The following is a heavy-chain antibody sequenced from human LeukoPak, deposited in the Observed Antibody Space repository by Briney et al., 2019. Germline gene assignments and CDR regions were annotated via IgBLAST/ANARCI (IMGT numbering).Heavy chain of an antibody. D-gene: IGHD6-13*01. CDR3: ARGGYSSSWYHDS. CDR2: ISSISTYM. V-gene: IGHV3-21*01. Sequence: GRCLRLSWAAAGFTFSNYEMNWVRQAPGKGLEWVSSISSISTYMYYADSVTGRFTISRDHAKLSLYMQVNRLRAEDTAVSYCARGGYSSSWYHDSWGQGTLVTVSS. CDR1: GFTFSNYE. J-gene: IGHJ4*02.